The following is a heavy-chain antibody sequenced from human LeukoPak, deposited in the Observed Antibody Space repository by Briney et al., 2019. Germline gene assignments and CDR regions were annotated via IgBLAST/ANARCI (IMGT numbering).Heavy chain of an antibody. D-gene: IGHD3-22*01. CDR2: IYYSGST. CDR1: GASISSGSYY. Sequence: SQTLSLTCTVSGASISSGSYYWGWIRQPPGKGLEWIGSIYYSGSTYYNPSLKSRVTISVDTSKNQFSLKLSSVTAADTAVYYCARGPYSYDSSGAFDIWGQGTMVTVSS. J-gene: IGHJ3*02. CDR3: ARGPYSYDSSGAFDI. V-gene: IGHV4-39*07.